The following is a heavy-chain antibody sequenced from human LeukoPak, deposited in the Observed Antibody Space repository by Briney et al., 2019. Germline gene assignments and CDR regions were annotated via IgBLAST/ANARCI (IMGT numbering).Heavy chain of an antibody. Sequence: GGSLRLSCAVSSLTFSNAWMNWVRQAPGKGLEWVSVIYSGGSTYYADSVKGRFTISRDNSKNTLYLQMNSLRAEDTAVYYCARDPRSKYSSGWSTAWGQGTLVTVSS. J-gene: IGHJ5*02. V-gene: IGHV3-53*01. CDR2: IYSGGST. D-gene: IGHD6-19*01. CDR1: SLTFSNAW. CDR3: ARDPRSKYSSGWSTA.